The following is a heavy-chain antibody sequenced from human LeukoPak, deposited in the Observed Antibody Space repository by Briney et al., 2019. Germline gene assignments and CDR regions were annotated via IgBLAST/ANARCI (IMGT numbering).Heavy chain of an antibody. D-gene: IGHD2/OR15-2a*01. V-gene: IGHV4-39*01. Sequence: SETLSLTCDVSGGSIITDSHYWDWVRQPPGKGLEWIGSVFYEGTTYYNPSLESRVTLSVDTSKNQFSLKLSSVTAADTAVYYCATAPHVNYFDFWGQGALVTVST. CDR3: ATAPHVNYFDF. CDR2: VFYEGTT. CDR1: GGSIITDSHY. J-gene: IGHJ4*02.